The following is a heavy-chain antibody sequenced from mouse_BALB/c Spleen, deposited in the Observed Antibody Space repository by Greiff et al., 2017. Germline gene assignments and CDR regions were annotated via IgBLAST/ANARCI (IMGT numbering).Heavy chain of an antibody. V-gene: IGHV5-6*01. Sequence: EVKLVESGGDLVKPGGSLKLSCAASGFTFSSYGMSWVRQTPDKRLEWVATISSGGSYTYYPDSVKGRFTISRDNAKNTLYLQMSSLKSEDTAMYYCARGNYGYGGQGTTLTVSS. CDR3: ARGNYGY. CDR2: ISSGGSYT. D-gene: IGHD2-1*01. CDR1: GFTFSSYG. J-gene: IGHJ2*01.